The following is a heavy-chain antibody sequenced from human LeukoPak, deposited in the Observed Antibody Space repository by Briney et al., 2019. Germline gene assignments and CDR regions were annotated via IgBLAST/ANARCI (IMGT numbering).Heavy chain of an antibody. V-gene: IGHV3-21*05. Sequence: GGSLRLSCAASGFTFSSYWMSWVRQAPGKGLEWVSYISGSSTYTNYADSVKGRFTISRDNAKNSLYLVMNSLRAEDTAVYYCARGHIASWYNVENWGQGTLVTVSS. J-gene: IGHJ4*02. D-gene: IGHD6-13*01. CDR1: GFTFSSYW. CDR2: ISGSSTYT. CDR3: ARGHIASWYNVEN.